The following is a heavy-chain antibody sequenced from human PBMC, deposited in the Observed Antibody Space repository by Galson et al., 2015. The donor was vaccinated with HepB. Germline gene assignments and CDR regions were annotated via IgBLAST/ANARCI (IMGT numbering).Heavy chain of an antibody. Sequence: PALVKPTQTLTLTCTFSGFSLSTSGMRVSWIRQPPGKALEWLARIDWDDSHFYSTSLKTRLTISKDTSKNQVVLTMTNMDPVDTATYYCARCGNYYYDAFDIGGQGTMVTVSS. CDR1: GFSLSTSGMR. J-gene: IGHJ3*02. V-gene: IGHV2-70*04. CDR2: IDWDDSH. CDR3: ARCGNYYYDAFDI. D-gene: IGHD1-26*01.